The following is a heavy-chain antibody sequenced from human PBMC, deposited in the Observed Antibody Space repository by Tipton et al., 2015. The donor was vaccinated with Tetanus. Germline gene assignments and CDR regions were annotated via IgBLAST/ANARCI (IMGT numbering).Heavy chain of an antibody. V-gene: IGHV4-61*01. CDR2: FFYSGST. CDR3: ARGDGYHYYFHMDV. Sequence: TLSLTCTVSGGSVSSGSYYWSWIRQPPGKGLEWIGYFFYSGSTNYNTSLKSRVSMAVGTSKNQFSLQLRSVTAADTAVYYCARGDGYHYYFHMDVWGRGTTVTVSS. CDR1: GGSVSSGSYY. D-gene: IGHD1-26*01. J-gene: IGHJ6*04.